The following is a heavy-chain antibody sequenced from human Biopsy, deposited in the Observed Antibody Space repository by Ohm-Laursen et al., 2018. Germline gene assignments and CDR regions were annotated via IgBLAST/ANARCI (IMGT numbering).Heavy chain of an antibody. V-gene: IGHV3-23*01. Sequence: GSLRLSCSASGFTFSSHAMTWFRQAPGKGLGWVSGVGGSGDSTYYADSVKGRFSISRDNSNNTLYLQMNSLRVDDTAVYYCAKTRCEARAAANFWGQGTLVTVSS. D-gene: IGHD6-13*01. CDR3: AKTRCEARAAANF. CDR1: GFTFSSHA. CDR2: VGGSGDST. J-gene: IGHJ4*02.